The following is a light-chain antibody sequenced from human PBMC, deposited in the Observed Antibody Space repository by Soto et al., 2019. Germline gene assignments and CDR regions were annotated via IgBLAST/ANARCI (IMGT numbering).Light chain of an antibody. CDR1: QNIFTY. CDR3: QQGYSTPLK. Sequence: IQMTHSPSPLSASLCDSVTITRRASQNIFTYLNWYQQKPGKAPKLLIYAASRLQGAVPSTFSGSGSGTEFTLTISSLQREDVATYFCQQGYSTPLKFGQGTKVDIK. CDR2: AAS. V-gene: IGKV1-39*01. J-gene: IGKJ1*01.